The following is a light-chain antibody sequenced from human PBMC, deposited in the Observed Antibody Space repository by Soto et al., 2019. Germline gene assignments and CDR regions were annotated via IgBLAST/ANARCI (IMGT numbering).Light chain of an antibody. CDR1: QGLDKW. CDR3: QQYFSYWT. V-gene: IGKV1-5*01. J-gene: IGKJ1*01. CDR2: KCS. Sequence: ILMGQSPSSLSASVGDRVTTTCRASQGLDKWLAWYQQKPGRAPNLQIYKCSTLREGVPSRFSVFQSGTQYHLTLNDLQPDAFATYYCQQYFSYWTVGQGTMVEMK.